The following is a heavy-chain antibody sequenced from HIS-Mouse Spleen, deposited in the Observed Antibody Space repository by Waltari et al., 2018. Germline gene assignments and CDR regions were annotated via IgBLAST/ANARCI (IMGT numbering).Heavy chain of an antibody. CDR3: ARAPIRGYWYFDL. CDR2: IYYSGST. CDR1: GGATNRCGYY. J-gene: IGHJ2*01. Sequence: QVQLQESGPALATTSQTLSPTCPVSGGATNRCGYYWSWIRQHPGKGLEWIGYIYYSGSTYYNPSLKSRVTISVDTSKNQFSLKLSSVTAADTAVYYCARAPIRGYWYFDLWGRGTLVTVSS. V-gene: IGHV4-31*03. D-gene: IGHD3-16*01.